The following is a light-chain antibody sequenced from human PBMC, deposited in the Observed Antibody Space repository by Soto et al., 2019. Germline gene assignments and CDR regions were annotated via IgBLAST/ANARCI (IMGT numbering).Light chain of an antibody. Sequence: QSALTQPASVSGSPGQSITISCTGSRSDVGSYDYVSWYQQYPGKAPKVIIYEVKYRPSGISDRFSGSKSGTSATLGITGFQTGDEADYYCGSWDSSLSAYVFGTGTKLTVL. CDR2: EVK. CDR1: RSDVGSYDY. CDR3: GSWDSSLSAYV. J-gene: IGLJ1*01. V-gene: IGLV2-14*01.